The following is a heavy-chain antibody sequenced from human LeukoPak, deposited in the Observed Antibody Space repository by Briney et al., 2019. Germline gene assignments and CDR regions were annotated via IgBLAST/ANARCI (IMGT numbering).Heavy chain of an antibody. Sequence: ASVKVSCTASGYTFTGYYMQWVRQAPGQGLEWMGWINPNSGGTNYAQKFQGRVTMTRDTSISTAYMELSRLRSDDTAVYYCARGIWVAGATTGWFDNWGQGTLVTVSS. CDR3: ARGIWVAGATTGWFDN. CDR1: GYTFTGYY. CDR2: INPNSGGT. J-gene: IGHJ5*02. D-gene: IGHD1-26*01. V-gene: IGHV1-2*02.